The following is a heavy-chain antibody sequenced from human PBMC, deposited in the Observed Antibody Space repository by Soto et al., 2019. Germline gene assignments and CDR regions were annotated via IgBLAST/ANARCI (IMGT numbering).Heavy chain of an antibody. CDR3: AAADEGWKLALDV. D-gene: IGHD3-3*02. CDR2: IVVGSGST. V-gene: IGHV1-58*01. J-gene: IGHJ6*02. CDR1: EFTFTSST. Sequence: ASVKVSCKASEFTFTSSTVQWVRQARGQRLEWIGWIVVGSGSTNYAQKFQERVTITRDMSTSTAYMELSSLRSEDTAVYYCAAADEGWKLALDVWGQGTTVTVSS.